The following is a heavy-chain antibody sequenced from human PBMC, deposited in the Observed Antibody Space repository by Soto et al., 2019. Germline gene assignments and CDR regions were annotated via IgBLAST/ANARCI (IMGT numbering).Heavy chain of an antibody. CDR2: ISAGGDST. CDR3: AKVRVGATYCLDY. V-gene: IGHV3-23*01. D-gene: IGHD1-26*01. J-gene: IGHJ4*02. Sequence: EVQLLESGGGLVQPGGSLRLSCAASGFTFSSYAMSWVRQAPGKGLEWVSAISAGGDSTYSADSVQGRFTICRDNSKNTLYLQLNSLRAEDTAVFYCAKVRVGATYCLDYWGQGTLVTVSS. CDR1: GFTFSSYA.